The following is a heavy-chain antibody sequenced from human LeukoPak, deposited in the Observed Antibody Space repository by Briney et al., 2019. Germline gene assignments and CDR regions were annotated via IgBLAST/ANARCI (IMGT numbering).Heavy chain of an antibody. CDR1: GLTFSSYS. Sequence: GGSLRLSCAASGLTFSSYSMNWVRQAPGKGLERVSYISSSSSTIYYADSVKGRFTISRDNAKNSLYLQMNSLRAPDTAVYYCASSRYPDYSSSSEVASDYWGQGTLVTVSS. J-gene: IGHJ4*02. D-gene: IGHD6-6*01. CDR2: ISSSSSTI. V-gene: IGHV3-48*01. CDR3: ASSRYPDYSSSSEVASDY.